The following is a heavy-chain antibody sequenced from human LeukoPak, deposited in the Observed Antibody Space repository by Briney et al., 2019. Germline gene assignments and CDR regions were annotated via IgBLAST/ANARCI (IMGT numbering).Heavy chain of an antibody. V-gene: IGHV3-23*01. Sequence: PGGSLRLSCAASGFSVSSGYMTWVRQAPGKGREWVSTISGSGDSTFYADSVKGRFTISRDNSKNTLYLQMSRLRADDTAMYYCAKLILGARSLFDFRGQGILVTVSS. CDR2: ISGSGDST. CDR3: AKLILGARSLFDF. CDR1: GFSVSSGY. J-gene: IGHJ4*02. D-gene: IGHD1-26*01.